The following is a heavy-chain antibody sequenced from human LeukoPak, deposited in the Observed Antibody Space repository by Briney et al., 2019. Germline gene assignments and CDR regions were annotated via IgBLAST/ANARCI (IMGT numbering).Heavy chain of an antibody. Sequence: SETLSLTCAVYGASFSGYYWSWIRQPPGKGLEWIGYIYYSGSTNYNPSLKSRVTISVDTSKNQFSLKLSSVTAADTAVYYCARGIRYFDWSEEYYFDYWGQGTLVTVSS. CDR1: GASFSGYY. V-gene: IGHV4-59*01. D-gene: IGHD3-9*01. CDR2: IYYSGST. J-gene: IGHJ4*02. CDR3: ARGIRYFDWSEEYYFDY.